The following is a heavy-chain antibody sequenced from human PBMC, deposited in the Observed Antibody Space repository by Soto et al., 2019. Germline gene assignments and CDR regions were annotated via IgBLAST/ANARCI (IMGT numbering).Heavy chain of an antibody. CDR2: IYYSGST. V-gene: IGHV4-59*12. J-gene: IGHJ6*02. Sequence: PSETLSLTCTVSGGSISSYYWSWIRQPPGKGLEWIGYIYYSGSTNYNPSLKSRVTISVDTSKNQFSLKLSSVTAADTAVYYCARDSITYRPSLGRGADTIYYYYYGMDVWGQGTTVTVSS. D-gene: IGHD3-16*01. CDR1: GGSISSYY. CDR3: ARDSITYRPSLGRGADTIYYYYYGMDV.